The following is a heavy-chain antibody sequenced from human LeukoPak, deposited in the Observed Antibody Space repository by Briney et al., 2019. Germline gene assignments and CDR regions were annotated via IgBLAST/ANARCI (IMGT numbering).Heavy chain of an antibody. Sequence: GGSLRLSCAASGFTFSSYAMSWVRQAPGKGLEWVSAIGSTGAGTFYADSVKGRFTISRDNSKNTLYLQMNGLRAGDTAVYYCAKDLGSSGWHFAYWGQGTLVTVSS. CDR2: IGSTGAGT. CDR1: GFTFSSYA. J-gene: IGHJ4*02. D-gene: IGHD6-19*01. CDR3: AKDLGSSGWHFAY. V-gene: IGHV3-23*01.